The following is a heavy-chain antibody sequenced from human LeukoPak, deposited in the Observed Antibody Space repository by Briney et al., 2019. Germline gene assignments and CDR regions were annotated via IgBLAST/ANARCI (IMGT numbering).Heavy chain of an antibody. V-gene: IGHV4-30-4*08. Sequence: KPSETLSLTCTVSGGSISSGDYYWSWIRQPPGKGLEWIGYIYYSGSTYYNPSLKSRVTIPVDTSKNQFSLKLSSVTAADTAVYYCAGTTGYSSSWYDYWGQGTLVTVST. CDR1: GGSISSGDYY. J-gene: IGHJ4*02. D-gene: IGHD6-13*01. CDR3: AGTTGYSSSWYDY. CDR2: IYYSGST.